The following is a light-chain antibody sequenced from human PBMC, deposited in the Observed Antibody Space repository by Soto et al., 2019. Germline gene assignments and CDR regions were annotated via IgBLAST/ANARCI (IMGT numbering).Light chain of an antibody. CDR1: SSNIGAGYD. V-gene: IGLV1-40*01. CDR2: ANS. CDR3: QAYDSSLRGAWV. Sequence: QSVLTQPPSVSGAPGQRVTISCTGSSSNIGAGYDVHWFQQLPGTAPKLLMYANSNRPSGVPERFSGSKSGTSASLAITGLQAEDEADYYCQAYDSSLRGAWVFGGGTKLTVL. J-gene: IGLJ3*02.